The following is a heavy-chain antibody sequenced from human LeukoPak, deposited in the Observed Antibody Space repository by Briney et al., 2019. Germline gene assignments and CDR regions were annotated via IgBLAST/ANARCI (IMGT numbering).Heavy chain of an antibody. V-gene: IGHV1-46*01. J-gene: IGHJ4*02. CDR3: ARRSSTSNLDY. Sequence: ASVKVSCKAPGYSFTIYYMHWVRQAPGQGLEWMGIVNPNGGSTSYAQKFQGRVTMTRDTSTSTVYMELSSLRSEDTAVYYCARRSSTSNLDYWGQGTLVTVSS. D-gene: IGHD1-26*01. CDR2: VNPNGGST. CDR1: GYSFTIYY.